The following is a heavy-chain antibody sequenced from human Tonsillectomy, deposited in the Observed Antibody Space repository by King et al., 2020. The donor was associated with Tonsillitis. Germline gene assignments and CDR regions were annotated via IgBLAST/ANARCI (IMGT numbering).Heavy chain of an antibody. CDR1: GFTVSSNY. Sequence: EVQLVESGGGSVQPGGSLRLSCAAPGFTVSSNYMSWVRQAPGKGLEWVSVIYSGGSTYYADSVKGRFTISRDNSKNTLYLQMNTLRAEDTAVYYCVRGRPAPFNYYGSGSHGMDVWGQGTTVTVSS. V-gene: IGHV3-66*01. D-gene: IGHD3-10*01. CDR2: IYSGGST. CDR3: VRGRPAPFNYYGSGSHGMDV. J-gene: IGHJ6*02.